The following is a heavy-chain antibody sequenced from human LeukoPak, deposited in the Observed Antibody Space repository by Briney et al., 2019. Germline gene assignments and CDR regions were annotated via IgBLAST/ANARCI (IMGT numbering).Heavy chain of an antibody. Sequence: SETLSLTCAVSGYSISSGIYWGWIRQPPGKGLEWIGSIYHSGNTYYNPSLKSRVTISLDTSKNQFSLKLTSVTAADTAMYYCTCDPNWVFDNWGQGTLVTVSS. CDR1: GYSISSGIY. CDR3: TCDPNWVFDN. J-gene: IGHJ4*02. CDR2: IYHSGNT. D-gene: IGHD7-27*01. V-gene: IGHV4-38-2*01.